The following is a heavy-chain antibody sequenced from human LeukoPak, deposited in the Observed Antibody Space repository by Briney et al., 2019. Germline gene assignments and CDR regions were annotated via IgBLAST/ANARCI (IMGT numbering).Heavy chain of an antibody. CDR2: IKQDGSEK. CDR3: ARDGRIAAAGTPEDY. D-gene: IGHD6-13*01. J-gene: IGHJ4*02. V-gene: IGHV3-7*05. Sequence: PGGSLRLSCAASGFTFSSYWMSWVRQAPGKGLEWVANIKQDGSEKHYVDSVKGRFTISRDNAKNSLYLQMNSLRAEDTAVYYCARDGRIAAAGTPEDYWGQGTLVTVSS. CDR1: GFTFSSYW.